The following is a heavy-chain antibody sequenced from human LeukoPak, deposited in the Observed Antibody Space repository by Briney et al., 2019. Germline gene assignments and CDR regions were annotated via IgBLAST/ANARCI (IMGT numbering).Heavy chain of an antibody. V-gene: IGHV3-64*01. CDR2: ISSNGGST. CDR3: ARGPGIAARPLDY. J-gene: IGHJ4*02. D-gene: IGHD6-6*01. Sequence: GGSLRLSCAASGFTFSSYAMHWVRQAPGKGLEYVSAISSNGGSTYYANSVKGRFTISRDNSKNTLYLQMNSLRAEDTAVYYCARGPGIAARPLDYWGQGTLVTVSS. CDR1: GFTFSSYA.